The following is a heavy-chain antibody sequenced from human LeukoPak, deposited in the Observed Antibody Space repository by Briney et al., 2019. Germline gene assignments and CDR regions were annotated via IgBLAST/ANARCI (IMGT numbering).Heavy chain of an antibody. CDR1: GFTFSSYS. D-gene: IGHD2-15*01. V-gene: IGHV3-21*01. CDR3: AREGGYCFGGTCRYFDY. Sequence: GGSLRLSCAASGFTFSSYSMNWVRQAPGKGLEWVAFIDRSRYIYYADSVKGRFTISRDNAKNSLYLQMNSRRAEDTAVFYCAREGGYCFGGTCRYFDYWGQGTLVTVSS. J-gene: IGHJ4*02. CDR2: IDRSRYI.